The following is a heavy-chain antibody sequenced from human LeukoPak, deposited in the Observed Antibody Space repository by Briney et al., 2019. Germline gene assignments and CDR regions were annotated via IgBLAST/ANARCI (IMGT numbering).Heavy chain of an antibody. D-gene: IGHD3-3*01. CDR2: INPNSGGT. V-gene: IGHV1-2*02. J-gene: IGHJ4*02. CDR1: GYTFTSYD. CDR3: ARYGTIFGVVTLDY. Sequence: ASVKVSCKASGYTFTSYDINWVRQAPGQGLEWMGWINPNSGGTNYAQKFQGRVTMTRDTSISTAYMELSRLRSDDTAVYYCARYGTIFGVVTLDYWGQGTLVTVSS.